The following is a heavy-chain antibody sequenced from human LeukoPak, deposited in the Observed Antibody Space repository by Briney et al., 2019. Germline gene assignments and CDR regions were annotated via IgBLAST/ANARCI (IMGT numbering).Heavy chain of an antibody. J-gene: IGHJ5*02. CDR1: EFTFSAYT. Sequence: GGPLNLSCAASEFTFSAYTMSWFRKAPGKGLEGVSYISSSGSTIYYADSVKGRFTISRDNAKNSLYLQMNSLRAEDTAVYYCARDGTYDFWSGYYNWFDPWGQGTLVTVSS. D-gene: IGHD3-3*01. CDR2: ISSSGSTI. V-gene: IGHV3-11*04. CDR3: ARDGTYDFWSGYYNWFDP.